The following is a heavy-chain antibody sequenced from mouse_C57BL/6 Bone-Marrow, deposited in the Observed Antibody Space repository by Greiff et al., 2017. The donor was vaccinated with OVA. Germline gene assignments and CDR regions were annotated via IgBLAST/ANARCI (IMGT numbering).Heavy chain of an antibody. D-gene: IGHD1-3*01. CDR1: GFTFTNNY. V-gene: IGHV14-3*01. J-gene: IGHJ4*01. CDR2: IYPANGNT. CDR3: AREWYRSGKDY. Sequence: EVQVVESVAELVRPGASVKLSCTASGFTFTNNYMHWVKQRPEQGLEWIGRIYPANGNTNYDPKFQGKATLTADTSSNTAYMQLSSLTSEDAAVEYCAREWYRSGKDYWGQGTTLTVSS.